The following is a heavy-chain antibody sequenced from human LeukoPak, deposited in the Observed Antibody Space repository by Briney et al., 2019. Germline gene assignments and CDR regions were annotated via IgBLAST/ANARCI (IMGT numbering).Heavy chain of an antibody. CDR3: ARDSDYGVVTAILRD. CDR1: GYTFTSYG. D-gene: IGHD2-21*02. Sequence: GASVKVSCKASGYTFTSYGISWVRQAPGQGLEWMGGIIPIFGTANYAQKFQGRVTITADESTSTAYMELSSLRSEDTAVYYCARDSDYGVVTAILRDWGQGTLVTVSS. V-gene: IGHV1-69*13. J-gene: IGHJ4*02. CDR2: IIPIFGTA.